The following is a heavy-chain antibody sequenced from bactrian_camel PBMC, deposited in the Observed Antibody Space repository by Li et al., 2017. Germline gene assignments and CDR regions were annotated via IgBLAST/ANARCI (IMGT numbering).Heavy chain of an antibody. CDR1: NHRGNC. Sequence: QVQLVESGGGSVQAGGSLRLSCKYNHRGNCMGWFRQAPGKEREGVAAINSSGGRTYYRDSVKGRFTISQDNAKNTLYLQMNSLNTEDIAMYYCAAAAGLFGGTCVDVRSVDYWGQGTQVTVS. CDR2: INSSGGRT. D-gene: IGHD7*01. CDR3: AAAAGLFGGTCVDVRSVDY. J-gene: IGHJ4*01. V-gene: IGHV3S1*01.